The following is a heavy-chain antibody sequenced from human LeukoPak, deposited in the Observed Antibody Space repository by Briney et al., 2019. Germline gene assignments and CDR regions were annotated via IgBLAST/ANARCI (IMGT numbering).Heavy chain of an antibody. Sequence: GGSLRLSCTASGFTFGDYAMSWFRQAPGKGLEWVGFIRSEDHGGTTRYAASVKGRFIISRDDYNGIAYLQMNSLKTEDTAVYYCTRGGYQFEHWGQGALVTVSS. CDR1: GFTFGDYA. CDR2: IRSEDHGGTT. V-gene: IGHV3-49*03. CDR3: TRGGYQFEH. D-gene: IGHD5-18*01. J-gene: IGHJ4*02.